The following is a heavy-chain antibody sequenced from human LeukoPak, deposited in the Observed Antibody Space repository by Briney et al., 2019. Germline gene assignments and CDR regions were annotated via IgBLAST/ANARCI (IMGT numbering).Heavy chain of an antibody. CDR2: INWNGDST. J-gene: IGHJ4*02. Sequence: PGGSLRLSCAASGFTFDDHAMSWVRQAPGKGLEWVSGINWNGDSTGYADSVKGRFTISRDNAKNSLYLQMNTLRAEDTALYYCARARGSGISYTPDYWGQGTLVTVSS. CDR3: ARARGSGISYTPDY. V-gene: IGHV3-20*04. CDR1: GFTFDDHA. D-gene: IGHD3-10*01.